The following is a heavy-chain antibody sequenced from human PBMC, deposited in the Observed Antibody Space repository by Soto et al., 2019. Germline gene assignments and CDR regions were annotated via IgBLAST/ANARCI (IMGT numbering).Heavy chain of an antibody. CDR3: ARDNGMAGSFDP. D-gene: IGHD2-8*01. CDR2: ISIGSTTI. CDR1: GFTFSSYS. J-gene: IGHJ5*02. Sequence: GGSLRLSCAASGFTFSSYSMNWVRQAPGKGLEWVSYISIGSTTIFYADSVKGRFTISRDNAKNSLYLQMNSLRDEDTAVYYCARDNGMAGSFDPWGQGTLVTGLL. V-gene: IGHV3-48*02.